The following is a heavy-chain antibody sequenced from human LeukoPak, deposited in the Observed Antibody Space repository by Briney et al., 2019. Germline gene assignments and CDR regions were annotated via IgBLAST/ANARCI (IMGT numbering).Heavy chain of an antibody. J-gene: IGHJ6*02. V-gene: IGHV4-30-2*01. CDR3: ARGPVDTAIGYYYYYGMDV. CDR2: IYHSGST. CDR1: GGSISSGGYS. Sequence: SETLSLTCAVSGGSISSGGYSWSWIRQPPGKGLEWIGYIYHSGSTYYNPSLKSRVTISVDRSKNQFSLKLSSVTAADTAVYYCARGPVDTAIGYYYYYGMDVWGQGTTVTVSS. D-gene: IGHD5-18*01.